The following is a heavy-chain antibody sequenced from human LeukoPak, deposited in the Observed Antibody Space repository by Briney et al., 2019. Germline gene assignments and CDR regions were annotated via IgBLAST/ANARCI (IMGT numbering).Heavy chain of an antibody. CDR3: AELGITMIGGV. D-gene: IGHD3-10*02. J-gene: IGHJ6*04. Sequence: PGGSLRLSCAASGFTFSTYRMSWVRQAPGKGLEWVANIKQDGSEKHYVDSVKGRLTISRDNAKNTLYLQMNSLRAEDTAVYYCAELGITMIGGVWGKGTTVTISS. CDR1: GFTFSTYR. V-gene: IGHV3-7*01. CDR2: IKQDGSEK.